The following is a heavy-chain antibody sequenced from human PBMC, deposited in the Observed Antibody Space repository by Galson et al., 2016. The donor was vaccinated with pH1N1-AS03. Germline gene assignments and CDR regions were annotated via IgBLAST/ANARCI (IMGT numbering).Heavy chain of an antibody. D-gene: IGHD5/OR15-5a*01. CDR2: MNRDMRTK. Sequence: SLRLSCAASGFNFNVYSMNWVRQAPGKGLEWISYMNRDMRTKQYADSVKGRFTISRDNARNSLFLQMNSLRDEDTAIYYCARSVQYSFDYWGQGILVTVSS. J-gene: IGHJ4*02. V-gene: IGHV3-48*02. CDR3: ARSVQYSFDY. CDR1: GFNFNVYS.